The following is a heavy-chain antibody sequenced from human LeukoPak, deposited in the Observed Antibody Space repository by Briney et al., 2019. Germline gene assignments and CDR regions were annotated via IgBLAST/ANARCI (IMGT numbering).Heavy chain of an antibody. V-gene: IGHV3-33*06. Sequence: GRALRLSCAATVFTFNHFGMHGVRQAPSKGREGVAVTWSNGSNKFYADSVRGRFTISRDDSRRTVYLQMDRMTAEDTAIYYCAKDAQRGFDYSNSLEYWGQGALVTVSS. CDR3: AKDAQRGFDYSNSLEY. J-gene: IGHJ4*02. CDR2: TWSNGSNK. CDR1: VFTFNHFG. D-gene: IGHD4-11*01.